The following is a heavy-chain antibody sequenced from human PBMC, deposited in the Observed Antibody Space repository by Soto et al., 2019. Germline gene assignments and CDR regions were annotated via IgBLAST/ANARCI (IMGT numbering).Heavy chain of an antibody. V-gene: IGHV4-39*01. Sequence: QLQLHESGPGVVRPSETLSLTCTVSSGSISSSSSYWGWIRQPPGKGLEWIGSIYYSGNTYYNPSLKSRVTISIDSSKTQFSLKLNSVTTADTAVYFYGAQDYGAKGYYLETWGQGTLVTVSS. D-gene: IGHD4-17*01. CDR3: GAQDYGAKGYYLET. CDR1: SGSISSSSSY. CDR2: IYYSGNT. J-gene: IGHJ4*02.